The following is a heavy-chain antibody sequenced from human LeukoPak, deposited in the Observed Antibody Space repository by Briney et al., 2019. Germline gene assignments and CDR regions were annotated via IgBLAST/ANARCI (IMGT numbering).Heavy chain of an antibody. Sequence: SETLSLTFTVSGYSISSTYYWGWIRQPPGKGLEWIGSIYHSGSTNYNPSLKSRVTISVDTSKNQFSLKLSSVTAADTAVYYCARFYSMMNWFDPWGQGTLVTVSS. CDR2: IYHSGST. CDR3: ARFYSMMNWFDP. D-gene: IGHD3-22*01. J-gene: IGHJ5*02. CDR1: GYSISSTYY. V-gene: IGHV4-38-2*02.